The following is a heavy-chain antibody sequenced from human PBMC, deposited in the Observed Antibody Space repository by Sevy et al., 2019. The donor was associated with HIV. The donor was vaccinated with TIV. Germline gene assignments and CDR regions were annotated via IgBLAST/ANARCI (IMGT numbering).Heavy chain of an antibody. CDR1: GYSISSGYY. D-gene: IGHD1-26*01. CDR3: ARDGGIVGAANWFDP. CDR2: IYHSGST. Sequence: SETLSLTCAVSGYSISSGYYWGWIRQPPGKGLEWIGSIYHSGSTYYNPSLKSRVTISVDTSKNQFSLKLSSVTAADTAVYDCARDGGIVGAANWFDPWGQGTLVTVSS. V-gene: IGHV4-38-2*02. J-gene: IGHJ5*02.